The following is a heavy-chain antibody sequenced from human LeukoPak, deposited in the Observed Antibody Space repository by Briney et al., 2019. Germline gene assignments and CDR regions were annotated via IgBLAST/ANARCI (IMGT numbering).Heavy chain of an antibody. CDR2: IRQDGSDK. V-gene: IGHV3-7*01. CDR3: VVYKYILSWSAFDF. Sequence: GGSLRLSCAASGFTFSNAWMSWVRQAPGKGLEWVADIRQDGSDKYYVDSVKGRFIISRDNAKKSVSLHMNNLGVEDTAVYYCVVYKYILSWSAFDFWGRGTMVTVSS. CDR1: GFTFSNAW. D-gene: IGHD6-13*01. J-gene: IGHJ3*01.